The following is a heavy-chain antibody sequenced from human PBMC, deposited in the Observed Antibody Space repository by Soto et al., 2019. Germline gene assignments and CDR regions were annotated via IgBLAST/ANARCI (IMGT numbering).Heavy chain of an antibody. Sequence: PGGSLRLSCAASGFSFSSYTMNWVRQAPGKGLEWVSSISSGSGYIYYADSVKGRFTISRDNSKNTMYLQMNSLRAEDTAVYYCARGGITGTTDGLDVWGQGNTVTVSS. V-gene: IGHV3-21*04. CDR1: GFSFSSYT. CDR2: ISSGSGYI. D-gene: IGHD1-7*01. CDR3: ARGGITGTTDGLDV. J-gene: IGHJ6*02.